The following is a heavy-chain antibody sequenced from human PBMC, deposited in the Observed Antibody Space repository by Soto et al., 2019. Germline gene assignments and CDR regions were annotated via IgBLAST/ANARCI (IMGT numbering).Heavy chain of an antibody. CDR1: GFTLRSYV. CDR2: ILNDGTDT. V-gene: IGHV3-30*04. D-gene: IGHD2-15*01. CDR3: VRAIATGSLGRGYLDR. J-gene: IGHJ4*02. Sequence: GGSLRLSCAASGFTLRSYVMYWVRRSPGKGLEWVAIILNDGTDTYYTDSVRGRLTVSRDDSKNTLDLQMNSLRVDDTAIYYCVRAIATGSLGRGYLDRWGQGTLVTVSS.